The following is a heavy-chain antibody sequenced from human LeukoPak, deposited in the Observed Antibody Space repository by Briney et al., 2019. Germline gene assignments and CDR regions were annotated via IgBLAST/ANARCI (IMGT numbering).Heavy chain of an antibody. CDR3: ARATDSGSGWLRDVGAFDI. CDR1: GGSNSSGGYY. CDR2: IYYSGST. J-gene: IGHJ3*02. V-gene: IGHV4-31*03. D-gene: IGHD6-19*01. Sequence: SETLSLTCTVSGGSNSSGGYYWSWIRQHPGKGLEWIGYIYYSGSTYYNPSLKSRVTISVDTSKNQFSLKLSSVTAADTAVYYCARATDSGSGWLRDVGAFDIWGQGTMVTVSS.